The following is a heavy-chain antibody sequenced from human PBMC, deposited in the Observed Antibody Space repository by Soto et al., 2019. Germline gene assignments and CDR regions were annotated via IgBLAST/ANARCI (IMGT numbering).Heavy chain of an antibody. CDR2: IIPIFGTA. CDR1: GGTFSSYA. Sequence: QVQLVQSGAEVKKPGSSVKVSCKASGGTFSSYAISWVRQAPGQGLEWMGGIIPIFGTANYAQKFQGRVTINADESTSTAYMELSSLRSEDTAVYYCARGGWIQLSFSPLGYYYGMDVWGQGTTVTVSS. J-gene: IGHJ6*02. CDR3: ARGGWIQLSFSPLGYYYGMDV. D-gene: IGHD5-18*01. V-gene: IGHV1-69*12.